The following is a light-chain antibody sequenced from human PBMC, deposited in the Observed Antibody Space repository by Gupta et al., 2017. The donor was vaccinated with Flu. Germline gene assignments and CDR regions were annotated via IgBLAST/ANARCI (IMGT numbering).Light chain of an antibody. CDR1: QSINSY. J-gene: IGKJ1*01. Sequence: EMQMTQSPSSLSASVGDRVTITCRASQSINSYLNWYQQKPGKSPKLLIYAASSRKSGVPSRFSGSGSGTDFTLTISRLQPEDFATYYCQQCYSTPWTFGPGTKVEIK. V-gene: IGKV1-39*01. CDR2: AAS. CDR3: QQCYSTPWT.